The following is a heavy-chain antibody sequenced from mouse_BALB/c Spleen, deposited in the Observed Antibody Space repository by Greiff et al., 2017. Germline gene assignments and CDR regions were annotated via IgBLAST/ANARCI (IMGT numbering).Heavy chain of an antibody. CDR1: GDSITSGY. Sequence: EVKLVESGPSLVKPSQSLSLTCSVTGDSITSGYWNWVRKFPGNKLEYMGYISYSGSTYYYPSLKSRISITRDTSKNQYYLQLNSVTTEETATYYCAKWLLRPLDYWGQGTTLTVSS. D-gene: IGHD1-2*01. V-gene: IGHV3-8*02. J-gene: IGHJ2*01. CDR3: AKWLLRPLDY. CDR2: ISYSGST.